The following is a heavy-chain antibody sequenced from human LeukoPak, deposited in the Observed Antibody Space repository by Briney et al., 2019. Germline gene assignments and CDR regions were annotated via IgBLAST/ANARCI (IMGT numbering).Heavy chain of an antibody. J-gene: IGHJ4*02. D-gene: IGHD6-19*01. CDR3: ASGDRNGWYFYY. Sequence: PPGGSLRLSCAASGFTFSSYWMSWVRQAPGKGLEWVSGINWNGGSTGYADSVKGRFTISRDNAKNSLYLQMNSLRAEDTAFYYCASGDRNGWYFYYWGQGTLVTVSS. CDR2: INWNGGST. CDR1: GFTFSSYW. V-gene: IGHV3-20*04.